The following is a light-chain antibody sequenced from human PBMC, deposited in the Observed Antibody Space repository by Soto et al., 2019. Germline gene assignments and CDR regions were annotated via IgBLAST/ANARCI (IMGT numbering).Light chain of an antibody. CDR1: QSISDW. V-gene: IGKV1-5*03. J-gene: IGKJ1*01. CDR2: TAT. Sequence: DIRMTQSPSTLSACIGDRVTNTCRASQSISDWLAWYQQKPGKAPKVLIYTATTSESGAPSRFSGSGSGTEFTLTISSLQPDDFGTHYCQQYISYSSRTFGQGSKV. CDR3: QQYISYSSRT.